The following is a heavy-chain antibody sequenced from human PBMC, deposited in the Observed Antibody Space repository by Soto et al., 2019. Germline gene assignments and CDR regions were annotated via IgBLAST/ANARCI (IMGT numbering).Heavy chain of an antibody. J-gene: IGHJ4*02. D-gene: IGHD2-8*02. CDR3: ARGDWWLFDY. CDR1: GYTFTSYA. V-gene: IGHV1-3*05. CDR2: INAGNGNT. Sequence: QVQLVQSGAEEKKPGASVKVSCKASGYTFTSYAIHWVRQAPRQRLEWMGWINAGNGNTKYSQKFQGRVTITRDTSASTAYMELSSLTSEDTAVYYCARGDWWLFDYWGQGTLVTVSS.